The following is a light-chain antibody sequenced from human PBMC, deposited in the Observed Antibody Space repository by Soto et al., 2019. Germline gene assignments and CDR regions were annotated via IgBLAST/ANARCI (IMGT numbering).Light chain of an antibody. Sequence: QLVLTQSSSASASLGSSVKLACTLRSGHSSYIIAWHQQPPGKAPRYLMNLEGSGTYNKGSGVPDRFSGSSSGADRYLIISNLQFEDDADYYCETWDSNTRVFGTGTKLTVL. CDR3: ETWDSNTRV. J-gene: IGLJ1*01. V-gene: IGLV4-60*02. CDR2: LEGSGTY. CDR1: SGHSSYI.